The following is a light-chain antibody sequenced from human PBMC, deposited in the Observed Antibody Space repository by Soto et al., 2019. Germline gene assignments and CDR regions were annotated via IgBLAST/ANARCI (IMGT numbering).Light chain of an antibody. CDR2: DVN. Sequence: QSALTQPASVSGFPGQSITISCTGTSKDVGGYNYVSWYQKHPGKAPKLKIYDVNKRPSGVSNRFSGSKSGNTASLTISGLQAEDEADYYCSSYSNTSTLYVFGTGTKVT. J-gene: IGLJ1*01. CDR3: SSYSNTSTLYV. CDR1: SKDVGGYNY. V-gene: IGLV2-14*01.